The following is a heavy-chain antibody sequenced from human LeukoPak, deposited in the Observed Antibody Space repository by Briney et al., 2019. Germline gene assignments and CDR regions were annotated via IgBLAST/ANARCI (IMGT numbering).Heavy chain of an antibody. CDR1: GFTFSDYW. CDR2: INSDGSST. D-gene: IGHD2-15*01. V-gene: IGHV3-74*01. J-gene: IGHJ5*02. CDR3: ARDPRNVGLAP. Sequence: PGGSLRLSCAASGFTFSDYWMHWVRQAPGKGLVWVSRINSDGSSTNYADSVKGRFTSSRDNAKNTLYLQMNSLRVEDTAVYYCARDPRNVGLAPWGQGTLVTVSS.